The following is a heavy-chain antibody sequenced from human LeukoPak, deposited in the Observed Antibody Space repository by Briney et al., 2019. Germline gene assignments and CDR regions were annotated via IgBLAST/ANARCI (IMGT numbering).Heavy chain of an antibody. Sequence: GGSLRLSCAASGFTFSNYGMHWVRQAPGKGLEWVAVISYDGKTQYYADSVKGRFTFSRDNSRNSLYLQMNSLRAEDTAIFYCAKEGSSGLIDSWGRGTLVTVLS. J-gene: IGHJ4*02. D-gene: IGHD6-19*01. V-gene: IGHV3-30*18. CDR2: ISYDGKTQ. CDR3: AKEGSSGLIDS. CDR1: GFTFSNYG.